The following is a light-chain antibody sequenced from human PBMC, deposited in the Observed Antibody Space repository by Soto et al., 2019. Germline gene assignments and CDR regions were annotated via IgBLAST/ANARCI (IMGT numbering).Light chain of an antibody. CDR3: ETWDSNTWV. CDR1: SGHSSYI. CDR2: LEGSGSY. J-gene: IGLJ3*02. V-gene: IGLV4-60*02. Sequence: QLVLTQSSSASASLGSSVKLTCTLSSGHSSYIIAWHQQQPGKAPRYLMKLEGSGSYNKGSGVPDRFSGSSSGADRYLTISNLKFEDEADYYCETWDSNTWVFGGGIKLTVL.